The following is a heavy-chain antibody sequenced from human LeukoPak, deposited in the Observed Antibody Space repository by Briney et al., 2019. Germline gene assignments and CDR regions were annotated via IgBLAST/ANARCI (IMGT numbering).Heavy chain of an antibody. V-gene: IGHV3-20*04. CDR1: GFTFDDYG. D-gene: IGHD6-19*01. Sequence: PGGSLRLSCAASGFTFDDYGMSWVRQAPGKGLEWVSGINWNGGSTGYADSVKGRLTISRDNAKNSLYLQMNSLRAEDTALYYCAKDTGYSSPSFDYWGQGTLVTVSS. CDR3: AKDTGYSSPSFDY. CDR2: INWNGGST. J-gene: IGHJ4*02.